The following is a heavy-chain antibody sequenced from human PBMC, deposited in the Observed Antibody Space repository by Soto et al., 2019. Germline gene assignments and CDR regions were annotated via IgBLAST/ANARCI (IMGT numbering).Heavy chain of an antibody. V-gene: IGHV3-74*01. CDR1: GFTFRNHW. D-gene: IGHD2-15*01. CDR2: INNDGSGT. J-gene: IGHJ4*02. CDR3: TRASSLYFDC. Sequence: GGSLRLSCAASGFTFRNHWMHWVRQAPGKGLVWVSHINNDGSGTTYADSVKGRFTISRDNAENTIYLQMNSLRVEDTAVYYCTRASSLYFDCWGQGALVTVSS.